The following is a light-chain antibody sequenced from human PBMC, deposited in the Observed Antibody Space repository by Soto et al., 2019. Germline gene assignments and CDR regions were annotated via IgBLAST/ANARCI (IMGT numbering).Light chain of an antibody. V-gene: IGKV1-5*01. Sequence: DIQMTQFPSTLSASVGDRVTITCRASQSISNSLAWYQQKPGRAPKLLIYDASSLESGVPSRFSGSGSGTEFTLSVSSLQPDDFATYYCQQYNSYSAHGLTFGGGTKVGIK. CDR1: QSISNS. J-gene: IGKJ4*01. CDR3: QQYNSYSAHGLT. CDR2: DAS.